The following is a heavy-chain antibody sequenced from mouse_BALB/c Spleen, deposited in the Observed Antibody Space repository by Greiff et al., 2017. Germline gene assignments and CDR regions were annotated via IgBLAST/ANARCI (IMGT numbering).Heavy chain of an antibody. J-gene: IGHJ3*01. CDR1: GFTFSSYG. CDR3: ARDRRMAY. Sequence: EVQLVESGGGLVQPEGSLKLSCAASGFTFSSYGMSWVRQTPDKRLELVATINSNGGSTYYPDSVKGRFTISRDNAKNTLYLQMSSLKSEDTAMYYCARDRRMAYWGQGTLVTVSA. CDR2: INSNGGST. V-gene: IGHV5-6-3*01.